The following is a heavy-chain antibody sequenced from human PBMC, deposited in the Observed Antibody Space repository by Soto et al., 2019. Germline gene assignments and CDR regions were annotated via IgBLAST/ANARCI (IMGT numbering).Heavy chain of an antibody. J-gene: IGHJ6*02. D-gene: IGHD6-13*01. CDR1: GYSFTSYW. V-gene: IGHV5-51*01. CDR2: IYPGDSDT. CDR3: ARTAAAGRYYYGVDV. Sequence: GESLKISCKGSGYSFTSYWIGWVRQMPGKGLEWMGIIYPGDSDTRYSPSFQGQVTISADKSITTAYLQWSSLKASDTAMYYCARTAAAGRYYYGVDVWGQGTTVTVSS.